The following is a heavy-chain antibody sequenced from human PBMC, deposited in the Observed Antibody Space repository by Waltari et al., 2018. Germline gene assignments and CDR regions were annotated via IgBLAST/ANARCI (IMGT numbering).Heavy chain of an antibody. CDR2: SRGSGGDT. CDR1: GFTFSGYT. D-gene: IGHD3-10*01. Sequence: EVQLLESGGGLVQPGGSLRLSCAASGFTFSGYTMTWVRQAPGKGLEGVATSRGSGGDTYYADAVKGRFTISRDNSRNTLYLQMNTLRAGDTAVYYCAKSLGDTYGRYPMDYWGQGTLVTVSS. J-gene: IGHJ4*02. V-gene: IGHV3-23*01. CDR3: AKSLGDTYGRYPMDY.